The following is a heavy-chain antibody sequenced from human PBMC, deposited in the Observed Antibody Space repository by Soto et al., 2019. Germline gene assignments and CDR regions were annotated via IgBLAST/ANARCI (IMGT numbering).Heavy chain of an antibody. Sequence: QFQLVQSGAEVKKPGASVKVSCKASGYNFTRFGISWVRQAPGHGLEWMGWMGAHSGHTRQAQKFQGRLTMTTDASMTTAYIDLRSLTSDDPAPYYCGREGQRLAQEDYYQFKGMDVWGQGTTVIVSS. V-gene: IGHV1-18*01. CDR3: GREGQRLAQEDYYQFKGMDV. CDR2: MGAHSGHT. J-gene: IGHJ6*02. CDR1: GYNFTRFG. D-gene: IGHD3-9*01.